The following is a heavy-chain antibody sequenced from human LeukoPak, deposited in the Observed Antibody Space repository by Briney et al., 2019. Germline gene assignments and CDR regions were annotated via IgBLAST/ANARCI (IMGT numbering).Heavy chain of an antibody. CDR3: ASYCSGGSCRIDY. CDR1: GGSISSGGYY. CDR2: IYYSGST. J-gene: IGHJ4*02. V-gene: IGHV4-31*03. Sequence: SETLSLTCTVSGGSISSGGYYWSWIRQHPGKGLEWIGYIYYSGSTYYNPSLKSRVTISVDTSKNQFSLKLSSVTAADTAAYYCASYCSGGSCRIDYWGQGTLVTVSS. D-gene: IGHD2-15*01.